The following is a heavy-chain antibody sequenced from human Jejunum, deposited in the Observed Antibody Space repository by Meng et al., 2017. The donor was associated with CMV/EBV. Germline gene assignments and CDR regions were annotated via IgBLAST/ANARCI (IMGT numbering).Heavy chain of an antibody. D-gene: IGHD5-12*01. J-gene: IGHJ3*02. CDR1: TFGSYA. CDR3: AKDRYSGYAPYDAFDI. V-gene: IGHV3-23*01. CDR2: LSSSGGST. Sequence: TFGSYAMRWVRQAPGKGLEWVSALSSSGGSTDYADSVKGRFTITRDNSKNTLYLQMNSLRAEDTAVYYCAKDRYSGYAPYDAFDIWGQGTMVTVSS.